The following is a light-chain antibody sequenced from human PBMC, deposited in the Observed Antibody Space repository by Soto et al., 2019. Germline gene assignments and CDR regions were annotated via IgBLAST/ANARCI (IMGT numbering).Light chain of an antibody. CDR2: SNN. V-gene: IGLV1-44*01. Sequence: QSALTQPPSASGTPGQRVTISCSGSKSNIGSNPVNWYQQLPGTAPKLLIDSNNQRPSGVPDRFSGSRSGTSASLAISGLQSEDEADYYCAAWDDSLYGRVFGTGDQGHRP. CDR3: AAWDDSLYGRV. J-gene: IGLJ1*01. CDR1: KSNIGSNP.